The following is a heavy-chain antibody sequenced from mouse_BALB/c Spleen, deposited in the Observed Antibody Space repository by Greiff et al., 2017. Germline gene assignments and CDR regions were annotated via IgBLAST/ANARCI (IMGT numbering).Heavy chain of an antibody. V-gene: IGHV5-4*02. CDR2: ISDGGSYT. D-gene: IGHD4-1*01. J-gene: IGHJ3*01. CDR1: GFTFSDYY. Sequence: EVQGVESGGGLVKPGGSLKLSCAASGFTFSDYYMYWVRQTPEKRLEWVATISDGGSYTYYPDSVKGRFTISRDNAKNNLYLQMSSLKSEDTAMYDCAREGVGLFAYWGQGTLVTVSA. CDR3: AREGVGLFAY.